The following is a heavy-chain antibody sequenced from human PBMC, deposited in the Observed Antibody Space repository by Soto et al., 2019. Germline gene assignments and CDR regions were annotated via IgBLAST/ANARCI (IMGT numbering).Heavy chain of an antibody. CDR2: ITRDGYNK. CDR3: TKSSGGSSSVGMDY. D-gene: IGHD6-6*01. J-gene: IGHJ4*02. Sequence: GGSLRLSCAGSGFIFKNYALNWVRQAPGKGLEWVATITRDGYNKYYADSVKGRFTISRDNSRDTLSLQMTALTIEDSSVYYCTKSSGGSSSVGMDYWGQGTRVTVSS. CDR1: GFIFKNYA. V-gene: IGHV3-30*04.